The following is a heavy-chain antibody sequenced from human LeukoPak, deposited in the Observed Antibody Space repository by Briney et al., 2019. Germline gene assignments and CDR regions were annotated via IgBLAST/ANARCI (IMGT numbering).Heavy chain of an antibody. J-gene: IGHJ3*02. CDR1: GFTFSSYA. V-gene: IGHV3-30*02. CDR3: AKLSGNDAFDI. D-gene: IGHD1-26*01. CDR2: IQYDGSKK. Sequence: GGPLRLSCAASGFTFSSYAMHWVRQAPGKGLEWVAFIQYDGSKKYYADSVKGRFTISRDNSKNTFYLQMNSLRAEDTSVYYCAKLSGNDAFDIWGQGTMVTVSS.